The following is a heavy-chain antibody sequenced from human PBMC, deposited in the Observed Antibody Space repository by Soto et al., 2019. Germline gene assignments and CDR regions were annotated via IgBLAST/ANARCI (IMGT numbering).Heavy chain of an antibody. J-gene: IGHJ4*02. CDR3: ARGIEYSSSQFDY. V-gene: IGHV4-34*01. CDR1: GGSFSGYY. Sequence: SETLSLTCAVYGGSFSGYYWSWIRQPPGKGLEWIGEINHSGSTNYNPSLKSRVTISVDTSKNQFSLKLSSVTAADTAAYYCARGIEYSSSQFDYWGQGTLVTVSS. D-gene: IGHD6-6*01. CDR2: INHSGST.